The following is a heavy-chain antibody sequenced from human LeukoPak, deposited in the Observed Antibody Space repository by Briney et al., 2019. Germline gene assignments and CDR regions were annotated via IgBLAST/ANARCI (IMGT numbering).Heavy chain of an antibody. CDR3: AKDGSSSAHY. J-gene: IGHJ4*02. CDR2: IRYDGSNK. V-gene: IGHV3-30*02. CDR1: GFTFSSYG. Sequence: GGSLRLSCAASGFTFSSYGMHWVRQAPGKGLEWVAFIRYDGSNKYYADSVKGRSTISRDNSKNTLYLQMNSLRAEDTAVYYCAKDGSSSAHYWGQGTLVTVSS. D-gene: IGHD6-13*01.